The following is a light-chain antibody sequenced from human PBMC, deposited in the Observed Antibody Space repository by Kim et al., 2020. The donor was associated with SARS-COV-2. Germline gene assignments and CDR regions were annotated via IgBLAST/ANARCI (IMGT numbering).Light chain of an antibody. Sequence: VSPGEIATLSCRASQSVSSSYLAWYQLKPGQAPMLLIYGASSRATGIPDRFSGSGSGTDFTLTISRLEPEDFAVYYCQQYGYSLSFGGGTKVDIK. CDR3: QQYGYSLS. CDR2: GAS. V-gene: IGKV3-20*01. J-gene: IGKJ4*01. CDR1: QSVSSSY.